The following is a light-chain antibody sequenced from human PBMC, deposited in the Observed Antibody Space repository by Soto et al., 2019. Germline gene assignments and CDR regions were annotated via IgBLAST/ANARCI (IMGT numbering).Light chain of an antibody. CDR2: AAS. CDR3: QKYNSAPWT. V-gene: IGKV1-27*01. Sequence: DIQMTQSPSSLSASVGDRVTITCRASQGISNYLAWYQQKPGTVPKLLISAASTLQTGVPSRFSGGGSGTDFTLTISSLQHEDVATYYCQKYNSAPWTFCQGTKVDIK. CDR1: QGISNY. J-gene: IGKJ1*01.